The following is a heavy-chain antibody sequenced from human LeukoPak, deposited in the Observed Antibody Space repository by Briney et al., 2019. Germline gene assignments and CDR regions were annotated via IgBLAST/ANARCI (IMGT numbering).Heavy chain of an antibody. Sequence: SETLSLTCAVYGGSFSGYYWSWIRQPPGKGLEWIGEINHSGSTNYNPSLKSRVTISVDTSKNQFSLKLSSVTAADTAVYYCARGGRGVSSGYYQRRFDYWGQGTLVTVSS. CDR3: ARGGRGVSSGYYQRRFDY. CDR1: GGSFSGYY. V-gene: IGHV4-34*01. D-gene: IGHD3-22*01. CDR2: INHSGST. J-gene: IGHJ4*02.